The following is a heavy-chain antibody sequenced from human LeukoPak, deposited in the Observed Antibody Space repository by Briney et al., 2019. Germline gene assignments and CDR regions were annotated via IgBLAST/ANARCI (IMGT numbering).Heavy chain of an antibody. Sequence: GGSLRLSCAASGFSFRSYEMTWVRPAPGKGLEWVSHISTSGSTINYADSVKGRFTISRDNAKNSLYLQMNSLRVEDTAVYYCARGGSYFVHWGQGTLVTVSS. CDR1: GFSFRSYE. CDR3: ARGGSYFVH. J-gene: IGHJ4*02. V-gene: IGHV3-48*03. D-gene: IGHD3-16*01. CDR2: ISTSGSTI.